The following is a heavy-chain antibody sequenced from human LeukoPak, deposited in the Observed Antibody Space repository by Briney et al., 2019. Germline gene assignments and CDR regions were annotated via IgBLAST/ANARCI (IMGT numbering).Heavy chain of an antibody. CDR3: AKERPHSCAEPTAVGF. J-gene: IGHJ4*02. CDR1: SFILYRYA. Sequence: PGGSLRLSCAASSFILYRYAMRWLRQAPGKGLEWVSATDGSGGSTYYADSVRGRFTISRDNSKNTLYLQMNSLRVEDTAVYYCAKERPHSCAEPTAVGFWGQGTLVTVSS. D-gene: IGHD1-14*01. CDR2: TDGSGGST. V-gene: IGHV3-23*01.